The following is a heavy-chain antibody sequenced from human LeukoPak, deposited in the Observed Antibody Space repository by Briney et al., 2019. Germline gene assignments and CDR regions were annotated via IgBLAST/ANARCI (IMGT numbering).Heavy chain of an antibody. CDR2: INGDGSSI. V-gene: IGHV3-74*01. CDR1: GFTLSGYW. CDR3: ARDVSYGFDI. J-gene: IGHJ3*02. Sequence: GGSLRLSCAASGFTLSGYWMHWVRQAPGKGLVWVSRINGDGSSISYADSVKGRFTISRDNAKNTLYLQMNSLRAEDTAVYYCARDVSYGFDIWGQGTMVTVSS.